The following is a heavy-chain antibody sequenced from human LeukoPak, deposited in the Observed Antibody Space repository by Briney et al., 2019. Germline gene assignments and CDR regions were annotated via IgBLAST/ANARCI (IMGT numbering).Heavy chain of an antibody. V-gene: IGHV4-39*02. CDR2: SDYSGLT. CDR3: ASGTFDDYGDYDRGDYFDH. D-gene: IGHD4-17*01. Sequence: SETLSLTCTVSGGSITSSSSYWGWVRQPPGKGPEWIGTSDYSGLTYDNPSLKSRVSISVDPAKNHFSLKVTSVTAADTAVYYCASGTFDDYGDYDRGDYFDHWGQGTLVTVSS. CDR1: GGSITSSSSY. J-gene: IGHJ4*02.